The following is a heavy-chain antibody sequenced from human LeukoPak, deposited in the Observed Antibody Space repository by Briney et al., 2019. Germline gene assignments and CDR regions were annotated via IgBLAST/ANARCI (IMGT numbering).Heavy chain of an antibody. CDR1: GGTFSSYS. J-gene: IGHJ5*02. Sequence: ASVKVSCKASGGTFSSYSISWVRQAPGQGLEWMGVIIPMFGTTTYAQRFQGRVTMTTDTSANTAYMDLSSLRSEDTAVYYCARLSSHYGDYKVDPWGQGTLVTVSS. D-gene: IGHD4-17*01. V-gene: IGHV1-69*05. CDR2: IIPMFGTT. CDR3: ARLSSHYGDYKVDP.